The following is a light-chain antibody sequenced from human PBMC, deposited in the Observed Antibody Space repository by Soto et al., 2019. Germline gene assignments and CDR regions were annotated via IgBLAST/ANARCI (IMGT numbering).Light chain of an antibody. Sequence: DIQFTQSPSFLSASVGDRVTITCRASQGISSYLAWYQQKPGQAPKLLIYAASTLQSGVPSRFSGSGSGTEFTLTISSLQPEDFATYYCQQLNSYPQPFGGGTKVDIK. J-gene: IGKJ4*01. V-gene: IGKV1-9*01. CDR2: AAS. CDR1: QGISSY. CDR3: QQLNSYPQP.